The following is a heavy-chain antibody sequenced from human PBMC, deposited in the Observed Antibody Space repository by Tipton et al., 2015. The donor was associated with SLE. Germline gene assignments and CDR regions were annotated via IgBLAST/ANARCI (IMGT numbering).Heavy chain of an antibody. J-gene: IGHJ4*02. Sequence: TLSLTCTVSGGSISSYYWSWIRQPPGKGLEWIGYVYTSGCTNYNPALKSRVTISVDTSKNQFSLKLSSVTAADTAVYYCARAKRIWFGESPNYFDYWGQGTLVTVSS. CDR1: GGSISSYY. CDR3: ARAKRIWFGESPNYFDY. D-gene: IGHD3-10*01. V-gene: IGHV4-4*08. CDR2: VYTSGCT.